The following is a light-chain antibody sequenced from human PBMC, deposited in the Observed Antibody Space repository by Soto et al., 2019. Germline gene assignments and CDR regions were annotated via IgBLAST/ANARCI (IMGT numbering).Light chain of an antibody. CDR3: QQYSSMLS. J-gene: IGKJ4*01. CDR1: QSVSSSY. V-gene: IGKV3-20*01. CDR2: GAS. Sequence: EIVLTQSPGTLSLSPGERATLSCRASQSVSSSYLAWYQQKPGQAPRPLIYGASSRAIGIPDRFSGSGSGTDFTLTISRLEPEDFAVYYCQQYSSMLSFGGGTEVDLK.